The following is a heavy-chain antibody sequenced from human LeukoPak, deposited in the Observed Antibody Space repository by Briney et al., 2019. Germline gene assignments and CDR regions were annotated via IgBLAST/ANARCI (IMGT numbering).Heavy chain of an antibody. J-gene: IGHJ4*02. D-gene: IGHD6-13*01. Sequence: ASVKVSCTASGYTFTSYGISWVRQAPGQGLEWMGWISAYNGNTNYAQKFQGRVTITADESTSTAYMELSSLRSEDTAVYYCARELVAAARFDYWGQGTLVTVSS. CDR2: ISAYNGNT. CDR1: GYTFTSYG. CDR3: ARELVAAARFDY. V-gene: IGHV1-18*01.